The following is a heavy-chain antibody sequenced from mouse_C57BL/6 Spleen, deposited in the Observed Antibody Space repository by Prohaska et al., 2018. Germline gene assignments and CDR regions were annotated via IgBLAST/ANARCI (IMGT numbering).Heavy chain of an antibody. CDR2: INSDGSAI. CDR1: GFTFSGFW. Sequence: EVQLLETGGGLVQPGGSRGLSCEGSGFTFSGFWMSWVRQTPGKTLEWIGDINSDGSAINYAPSIKDRFTIFIDNDKSTLYLQMSNVRSEDTATYFCMRYGGNYWYFDVWGTGTTVTVSS. D-gene: IGHD1-1*02. CDR3: MRYGGNYWYFDV. J-gene: IGHJ1*03. V-gene: IGHV11-2*01.